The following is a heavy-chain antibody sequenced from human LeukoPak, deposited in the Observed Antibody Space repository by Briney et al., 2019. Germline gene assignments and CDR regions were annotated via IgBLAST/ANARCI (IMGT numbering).Heavy chain of an antibody. CDR1: GGSISSSSYY. CDR2: IYYSGST. J-gene: IGHJ4*02. D-gene: IGHD5-18*01. CDR3: ARRPWIQLWIVDY. Sequence: PSETLSLTCTVSGGSISSSSYYWGWIRQPPGTGLEWIGSIYYSGSTYYNPSLKSRLTISVDTSKNQFSLKLSSVTAADTAVYYCARRPWIQLWIVDYWGQGTLVTVSS. V-gene: IGHV4-39*01.